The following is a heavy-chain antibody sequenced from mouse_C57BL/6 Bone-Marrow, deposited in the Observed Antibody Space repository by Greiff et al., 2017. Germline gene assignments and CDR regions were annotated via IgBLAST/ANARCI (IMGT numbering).Heavy chain of an antibody. Sequence: VQLQQPGAELVMPGASVKMSCKASGYTFTSYWMTWVKQRPGQGLEWIGDIYPGNGNTNYNQKFKGKATLTVDTSSSTAYMQLSSLTSEDSAVYYCASWGSYDRWYFDVWGKGTTVTVSS. CDR2: IYPGNGNT. V-gene: IGHV1-55*01. D-gene: IGHD2-12*01. CDR3: ASWGSYDRWYFDV. CDR1: GYTFTSYW. J-gene: IGHJ1*03.